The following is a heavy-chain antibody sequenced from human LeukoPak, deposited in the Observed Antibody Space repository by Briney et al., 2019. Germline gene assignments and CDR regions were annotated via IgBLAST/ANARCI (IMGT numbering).Heavy chain of an antibody. CDR3: ARIPRRYCSGGSCPFDI. Sequence: ASVKVSCKASGGTFSSYAISWVRQAPGQGLEWMGWINTNTGNPTYAQGFTGRFVFSLDTSVSTAYLQISSLKAEDTAVYYCARIPRRYCSGGSCPFDIWGQGTMLPVSS. J-gene: IGHJ3*02. D-gene: IGHD2-15*01. CDR1: GGTFSSYA. CDR2: INTNTGNP. V-gene: IGHV7-4-1*02.